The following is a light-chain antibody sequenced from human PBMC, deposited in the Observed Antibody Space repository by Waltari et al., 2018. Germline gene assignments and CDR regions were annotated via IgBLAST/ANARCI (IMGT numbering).Light chain of an antibody. CDR1: QSISSL. J-gene: IGKJ1*01. CDR3: QQYNSYPWT. V-gene: IGKV1-5*03. CDR2: KAS. Sequence: DIQMTQSPSTLSASVGDRVTITCRASQSISSLLAWYQQKPGKAPTLLIYKASSLESGVPSRFSGSGSGTEFTLTISSLQPDDFATYYCQQYNSYPWTFGQGTKVEIK.